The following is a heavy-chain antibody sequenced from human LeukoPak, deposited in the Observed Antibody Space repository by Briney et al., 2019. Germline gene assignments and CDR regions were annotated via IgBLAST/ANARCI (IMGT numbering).Heavy chain of an antibody. Sequence: KAGGSLRLSCAASGFTFSSYAMSWVRQAPGKGLEWVSAISGGSTYYADSVKGRFTISRDNSKNTLYLQMNSLRAEDTAVYYCAKDMGGNFDYWGQGTLVTVSS. CDR2: ISGGST. CDR3: AKDMGGNFDY. CDR1: GFTFSSYA. J-gene: IGHJ4*02. V-gene: IGHV3-23*01. D-gene: IGHD1-26*01.